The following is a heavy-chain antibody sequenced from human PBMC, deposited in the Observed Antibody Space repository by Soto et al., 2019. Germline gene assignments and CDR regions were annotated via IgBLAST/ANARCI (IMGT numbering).Heavy chain of an antibody. CDR3: AKCTGSRWKDFEY. J-gene: IGHJ4*02. V-gene: IGHV3-30*18. Sequence: PGGSLRLSCEASGFTFSSYCMHWVRQASCKGLAWVAVISYDGNNKYYADSVKGRFTISRDNSKKTLYLQMNSLRAEDTARYYCAKCTGSRWKDFEYWGQGTLVTVCS. CDR2: ISYDGNNK. D-gene: IGHD6-13*01. CDR1: GFTFSSYC.